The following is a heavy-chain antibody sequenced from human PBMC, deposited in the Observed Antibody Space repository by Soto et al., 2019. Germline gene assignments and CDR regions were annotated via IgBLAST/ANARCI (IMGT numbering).Heavy chain of an antibody. V-gene: IGHV1-18*01. Sequence: QVHLVQSGAEVKKPGASMKVSCKGSGYGFTTYGITWVRQAPGQGLEWMAWISAHNGNTNYAQKLQGRVTVTRDTSTSTAYMELRSLRSDDTAGYYCARGRYGDYWGQGALVTVSS. J-gene: IGHJ4*02. CDR1: GYGFTTYG. D-gene: IGHD1-1*01. CDR3: ARGRYGDY. CDR2: ISAHNGNT.